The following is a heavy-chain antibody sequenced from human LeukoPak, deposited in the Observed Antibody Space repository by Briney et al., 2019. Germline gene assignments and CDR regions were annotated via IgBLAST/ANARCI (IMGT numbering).Heavy chain of an antibody. Sequence: SETLSLTCTVSGGSLSSYYWSWVRQPPGKGLEWIGYIYYSGNTNYNPSLESRITISVDTSKNQISLNLNSVTAADTAMYYCARAGTTRGGWPIWGQGTMVTVSS. CDR1: GGSLSSYY. CDR3: ARAGTTRGGWPI. J-gene: IGHJ3*02. D-gene: IGHD6-19*01. CDR2: IYYSGNT. V-gene: IGHV4-59*01.